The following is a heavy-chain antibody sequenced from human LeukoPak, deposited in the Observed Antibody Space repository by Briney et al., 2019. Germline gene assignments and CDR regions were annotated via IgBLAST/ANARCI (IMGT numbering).Heavy chain of an antibody. D-gene: IGHD2-2*01. V-gene: IGHV1-18*01. CDR1: GYTFTSYG. Sequence: ASVKVSCKASGYTFTSYGISWVRQAPGQVLEWMGWISAYNGNTNYAQKLQGRVNVTTDTSTTTAYMGLRSLRSGDTAVYYCAREIVVVPTAPYFDYWGQGALVTVSS. J-gene: IGHJ4*02. CDR3: AREIVVVPTAPYFDY. CDR2: ISAYNGNT.